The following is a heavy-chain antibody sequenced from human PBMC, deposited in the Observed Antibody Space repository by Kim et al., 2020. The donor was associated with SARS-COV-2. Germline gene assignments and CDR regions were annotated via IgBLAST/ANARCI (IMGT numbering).Heavy chain of an antibody. J-gene: IGHJ4*02. CDR1: GFTFSSYG. V-gene: IGHV3-33*08. CDR2: IWYDGSNK. Sequence: GGSLRLSCAASGFTFSSYGMHWVRQAPGKGLEWVAVIWYDGSNKYYADSVKGRFTISRDNSKNTLYLQMNSLRAEDTAVYYCARDHGYSGYPAEGPFDYWGQGTLVTVSS. D-gene: IGHD5-12*01. CDR3: ARDHGYSGYPAEGPFDY.